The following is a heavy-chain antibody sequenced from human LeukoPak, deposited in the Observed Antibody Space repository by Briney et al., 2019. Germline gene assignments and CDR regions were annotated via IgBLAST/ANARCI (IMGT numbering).Heavy chain of an antibody. V-gene: IGHV4-34*01. CDR3: ARAGGLYYGSGSYYVDY. CDR2: INHSGST. J-gene: IGHJ4*02. CDR1: GGSFSGYY. D-gene: IGHD3-10*01. Sequence: PSETLSLTCAVYGGSFSGYYWSWIRQPPGKGLEWIGEINHSGSTNYNPSLKSRVTISVDTSKNQFSLKLSSVTAADTAVYYCARAGGLYYGSGSYYVDYWGQGTLVTVSS.